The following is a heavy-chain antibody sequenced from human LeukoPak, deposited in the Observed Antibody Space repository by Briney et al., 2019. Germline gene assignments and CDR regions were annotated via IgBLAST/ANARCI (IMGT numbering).Heavy chain of an antibody. CDR3: ARHYYDSSDSYSFDY. D-gene: IGHD3-22*01. J-gene: IGHJ4*02. CDR1: GGSISGYC. CDR2: IFSSGST. Sequence: PSETLSLTCTVSGGSISGYCWSWIRQPPGKGLEWIGYIFSSGSTNYNPSLKSRVTISEDTSVNQFSLKLSSVTAADTAVYYCARHYYDSSDSYSFDYWGQGTLVTVSS. V-gene: IGHV4-59*08.